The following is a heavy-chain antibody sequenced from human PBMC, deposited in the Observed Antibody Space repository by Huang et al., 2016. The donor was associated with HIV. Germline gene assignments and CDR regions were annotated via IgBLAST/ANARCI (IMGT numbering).Heavy chain of an antibody. J-gene: IGHJ4*02. CDR1: GGSISTHY. V-gene: IGHV4-59*11. CDR3: ARDHHDFWRGYRRMYFFDH. CDR2: IDYRGST. Sequence: QVQLQESGPGLVKPSETLSLTCTVSGGSISTHYWSWIRQPPGKGLEWIGSIDYRGSTKYSPSRKSRGTILLDTSKNQCSLRVNSVTAADTAMYDCARDHHDFWRGYRRMYFFDHWGQGTLVTVSS. D-gene: IGHD3-3*01.